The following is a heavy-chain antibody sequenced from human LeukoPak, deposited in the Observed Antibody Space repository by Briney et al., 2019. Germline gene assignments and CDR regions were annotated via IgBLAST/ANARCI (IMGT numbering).Heavy chain of an antibody. V-gene: IGHV3-74*01. CDR2: ISSDGSRV. CDR1: GFTFSDYW. J-gene: IGHJ4*02. Sequence: GGSLRLSCAASGFTFSDYWMHWVRQAPGKGLVWVSRISSDGSRVTYADSVKGRFTISRDNSKNTLYLQMNSLRAEDTALYFCAKAREDTHYYVSSGYYFATPLDYWGQGSLVTVSS. D-gene: IGHD3-22*01. CDR3: AKAREDTHYYVSSGYYFATPLDY.